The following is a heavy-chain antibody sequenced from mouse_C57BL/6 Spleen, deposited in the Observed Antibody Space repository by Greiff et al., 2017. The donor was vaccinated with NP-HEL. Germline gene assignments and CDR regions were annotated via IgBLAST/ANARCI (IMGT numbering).Heavy chain of an antibody. CDR3: ARFPYYYGSSSDAMDY. J-gene: IGHJ4*01. D-gene: IGHD1-1*01. Sequence: VQLQQSDAELVKPGASVKISCKVSGYTFTDHTIHWMKQRPEQGLEWIGYIYPRDGSTKYNEKFKGKATLTADKSSSTAYMQLNSLTSEDSAVYFCARFPYYYGSSSDAMDYWGQGTSVTVSS. CDR1: GYTFTDHT. CDR2: IYPRDGST. V-gene: IGHV1-78*01.